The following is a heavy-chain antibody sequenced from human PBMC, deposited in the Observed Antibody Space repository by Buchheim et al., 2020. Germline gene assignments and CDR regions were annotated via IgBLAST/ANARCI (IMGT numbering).Heavy chain of an antibody. CDR2: ISGSGGRT. V-gene: IGHV3-23*01. D-gene: IGHD4-11*01. CDR1: GFTFSSSA. CDR3: AKEGSTVTTNYYYYGMDV. J-gene: IGHJ6*02. Sequence: EVQLLESGGGLVQPGGSLRLSCAASGFTFSSSAMSWVRQAPGQGLEWVSAISGSGGRTYYADSVKGRFTISRDNSKNTLYLQMNSLRAEDTAVYYWAKEGSTVTTNYYYYGMDVWGQGTT.